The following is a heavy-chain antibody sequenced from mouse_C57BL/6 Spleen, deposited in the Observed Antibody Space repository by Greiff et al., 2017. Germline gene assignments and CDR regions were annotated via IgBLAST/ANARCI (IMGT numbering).Heavy chain of an antibody. V-gene: IGHV1-81*01. CDR2: IYPRSGNT. D-gene: IGHD3-2*02. Sequence: VQLQQSGAELARPGASVKLSCKASGYTFTSYGISWVKQRTGQGLEWIGEIYPRSGNTYYNEKFKGKATLTADKSSSTAYMELRSLTSEGSAVYFCATAQATWCAYWGQGTLVTVSA. CDR3: ATAQATWCAY. CDR1: GYTFTSYG. J-gene: IGHJ3*01.